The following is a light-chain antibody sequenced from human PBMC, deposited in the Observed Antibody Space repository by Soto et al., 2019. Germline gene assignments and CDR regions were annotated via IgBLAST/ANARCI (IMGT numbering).Light chain of an antibody. J-gene: IGLJ1*01. CDR1: TSDIGFYDY. V-gene: IGLV2-8*01. CDR2: EVT. Sequence: QSALTQPASVSGSPGQSLTISCTGTTSDIGFYDYVSWYQQHPGKAPKLMIYEVTIRPSGVSDRFSGSKSGNTASLTVSGLQAEDEADYYCSSYTGGNPSYVFGTGTKLTVL. CDR3: SSYTGGNPSYV.